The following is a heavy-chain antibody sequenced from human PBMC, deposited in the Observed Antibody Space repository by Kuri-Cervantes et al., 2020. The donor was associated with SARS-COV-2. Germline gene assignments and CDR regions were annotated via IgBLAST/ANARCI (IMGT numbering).Heavy chain of an antibody. CDR1: GFTFSSYG. Sequence: GESLKISCAASGFTFSSYGMHWVRQAPGKGLEWVAVISYDGSNKYYADSVKGRFTISRDDAKNSLFLQMNNLRAEDTAVYFCARDLGYCTNTNCYTRLDSWGQGTLVTVSS. CDR3: ARDLGYCTNTNCYTRLDS. J-gene: IGHJ4*02. CDR2: ISYDGSNK. D-gene: IGHD2-2*02. V-gene: IGHV3-30*03.